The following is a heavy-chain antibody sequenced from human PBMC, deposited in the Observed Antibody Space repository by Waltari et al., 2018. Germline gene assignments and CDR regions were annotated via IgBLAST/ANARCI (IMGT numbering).Heavy chain of an antibody. CDR3: AREEYSSGVPDY. J-gene: IGHJ4*02. V-gene: IGHV3-30-3*01. Sequence: QVQLVESGGGVVQPGRSLRLSCAASGFTFSSYAMHWVRQAPGKGLEWVAVISYDGSNKYYADSVKGRFTISRDNSKNTLYLQMNSLRAEDTAVYYCAREEYSSGVPDYWGQGTLVTVSS. D-gene: IGHD6-25*01. CDR2: ISYDGSNK. CDR1: GFTFSSYA.